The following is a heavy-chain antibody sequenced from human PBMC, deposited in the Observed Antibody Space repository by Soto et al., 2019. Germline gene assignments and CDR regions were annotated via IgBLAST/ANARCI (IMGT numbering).Heavy chain of an antibody. CDR3: SRNETLHGDYDY. CDR2: IYYSGST. D-gene: IGHD4-17*01. J-gene: IGHJ4*02. Sequence: PSETLSLTCTVSGGSISSSSYYWGWIRQPPGKGLEWIGSIYYSGSTYYNPSLKSRVTISVDTSKNQFSLKLSSVTAADTAVYYSSRNETLHGDYDYWCQGTLGTVSS. V-gene: IGHV4-39*01. CDR1: GGSISSSSYY.